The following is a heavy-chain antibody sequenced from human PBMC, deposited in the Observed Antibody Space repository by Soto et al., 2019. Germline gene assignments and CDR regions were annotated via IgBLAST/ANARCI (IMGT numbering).Heavy chain of an antibody. Sequence: QVQLVQSGAEVKKPGSSVKVSCKASGGTFSSYAISWVRQAPGQGLEWMGGIIPIFGTANYAQKFQGRVTSTADESTSTAYMELSSLRSEDTAVYYCARDRVVPEYSSSCLFDYWGQGTLVTVSS. J-gene: IGHJ4*02. D-gene: IGHD6-6*01. CDR3: ARDRVVPEYSSSCLFDY. CDR2: IIPIFGTA. V-gene: IGHV1-69*12. CDR1: GGTFSSYA.